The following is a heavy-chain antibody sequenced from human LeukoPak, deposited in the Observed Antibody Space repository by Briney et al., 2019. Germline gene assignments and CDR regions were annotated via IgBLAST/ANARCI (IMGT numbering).Heavy chain of an antibody. J-gene: IGHJ3*02. CDR3: ARDPTTVTTFYAFDI. D-gene: IGHD4-17*01. CDR2: IYYSGST. CDR1: GGSISSYY. V-gene: IGHV4-59*12. Sequence: SETLSLTCTVSGGSISSYYWSWIRQPPGKGLEWIGYIYYSGSTYYNPSLKSRVTISVGTSKNQFSLQLSSVTAADTAVYYCARDPTTVTTFYAFDIWGQGTMVTVSS.